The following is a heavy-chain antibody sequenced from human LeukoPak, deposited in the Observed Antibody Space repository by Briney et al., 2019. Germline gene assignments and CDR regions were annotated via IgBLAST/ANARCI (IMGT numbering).Heavy chain of an antibody. CDR2: ISWNSGSI. D-gene: IGHD3-22*01. CDR3: AKDMGPMYYYDSSGYFDY. CDR1: GFTFDDYA. Sequence: GGSLRLSCAASGFTFDDYAMHWVRQAPGKGLAWVLGISWNSGSIGYADSVKGRFTISRDNAKNSLYLQMNSLRAEDTALYYCAKDMGPMYYYDSSGYFDYWGQGTLVTVSS. V-gene: IGHV3-9*01. J-gene: IGHJ4*02.